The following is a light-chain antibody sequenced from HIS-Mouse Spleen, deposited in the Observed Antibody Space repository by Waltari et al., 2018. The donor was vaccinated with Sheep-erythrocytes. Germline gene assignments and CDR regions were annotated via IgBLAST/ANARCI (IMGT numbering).Light chain of an antibody. Sequence: SYELTPPPSVSLSPGQPASTPCSGDTLGDKYACWYQQKSCQSPVPVLYQDSKRPSGIPERFSGSNAGNTATLTISGTQAMDEADYYCQAWDSSTAWNVVFGGGTKLTVL. V-gene: IGLV3-1*01. CDR2: QDS. CDR3: QAWDSSTAWNVV. J-gene: IGLJ2*01. CDR1: TLGDKY.